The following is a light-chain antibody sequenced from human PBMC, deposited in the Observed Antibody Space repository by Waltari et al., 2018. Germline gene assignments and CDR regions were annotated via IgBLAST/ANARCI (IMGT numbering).Light chain of an antibody. Sequence: QSALTQPASVSGSPGQSITVSCTGTSTAVGAYNYVCWYQQRPGKAPKLMISDVSNRLSGFSDRFSGSKSGNTASLTISGLQTEDEADYYCSSFTNSGSWVFGGGTKVTVL. J-gene: IGLJ3*02. CDR1: STAVGAYNY. V-gene: IGLV2-14*01. CDR3: SSFTNSGSWV. CDR2: DVS.